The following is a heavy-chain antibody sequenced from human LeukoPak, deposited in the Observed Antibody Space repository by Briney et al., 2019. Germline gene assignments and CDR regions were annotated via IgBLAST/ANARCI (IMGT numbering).Heavy chain of an antibody. Sequence: GGSLRLSCAASGFTFSSYGMHWVRQAPGKGLEWAAVIWYDGSNKYYADSVKGRFTISRDNSKNTLYLQMNSLRAEDTAVYYCARDRVVRGVIKYFDYWGQGTLVTVSS. CDR3: ARDRVVRGVIKYFDY. J-gene: IGHJ4*02. D-gene: IGHD3-10*01. V-gene: IGHV3-33*01. CDR1: GFTFSSYG. CDR2: IWYDGSNK.